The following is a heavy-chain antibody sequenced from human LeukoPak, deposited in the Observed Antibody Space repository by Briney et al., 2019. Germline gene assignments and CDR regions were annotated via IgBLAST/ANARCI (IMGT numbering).Heavy chain of an antibody. CDR2: VKGKTDGGTR. Sequence: PGGSLRLSCAASGFTFNNAWMSWVRQAPGKGLEWVGRVKGKTDGGTRDYAAPVKDRFTISRDDPKNTLYLQMNSLKIEDTGIYYCTTTQGGTSFDAFGIWGQGTMVTVSS. CDR3: TTTQGGTSFDAFGI. D-gene: IGHD1-1*01. CDR1: GFTFNNAW. J-gene: IGHJ3*02. V-gene: IGHV3-15*01.